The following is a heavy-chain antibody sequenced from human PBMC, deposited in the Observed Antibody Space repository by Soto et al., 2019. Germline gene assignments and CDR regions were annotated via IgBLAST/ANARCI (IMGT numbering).Heavy chain of an antibody. CDR2: ISGSGGSP. CDR3: AREYSSAWKFFDY. Sequence: QPGGSLRLSCAASGFTFSSYAMSWVRQAPGKGLEWVSAISGSGGSPYYADSVKGRFTISRDNPKNTLYLQMNSLRAEDTAVYYCAREYSSAWKFFDYWGQGTLVTVSS. J-gene: IGHJ4*02. V-gene: IGHV3-23*01. D-gene: IGHD6-19*01. CDR1: GFTFSSYA.